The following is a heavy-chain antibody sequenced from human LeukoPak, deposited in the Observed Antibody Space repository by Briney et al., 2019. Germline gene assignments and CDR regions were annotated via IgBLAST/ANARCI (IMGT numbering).Heavy chain of an antibody. V-gene: IGHV1-18*01. D-gene: IGHD3-22*01. Sequence: ASVKVSCKASGYTFTSYGISWVRQAPGQGLEWMGWICAYNGNTNYAQKLQGRVTMTTDTSTSTAYMELRSLRSDDTAVYYCARDNRRPNYYDSSGYPLDYWGQGTLVTVSS. CDR2: ICAYNGNT. CDR1: GYTFTSYG. J-gene: IGHJ4*02. CDR3: ARDNRRPNYYDSSGYPLDY.